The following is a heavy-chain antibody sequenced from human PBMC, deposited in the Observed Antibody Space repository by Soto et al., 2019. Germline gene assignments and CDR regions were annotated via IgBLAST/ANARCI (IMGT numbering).Heavy chain of an antibody. D-gene: IGHD3-3*02. CDR2: IIPIFGTA. J-gene: IGHJ6*02. CDR1: GGTFSSYA. V-gene: IGHV1-69*01. CDR3: ARPRIFGVVITHGMDV. Sequence: QVQLVQSGAEVKKPGSSVKVSCKASGGTFSSYAISWVRQAPGQGLEGMGGIIPIFGTANYAQKFQGRVTITADESTSTAYMELSSLRSEDTAVYYCARPRIFGVVITHGMDVWGQGTTVTVSS.